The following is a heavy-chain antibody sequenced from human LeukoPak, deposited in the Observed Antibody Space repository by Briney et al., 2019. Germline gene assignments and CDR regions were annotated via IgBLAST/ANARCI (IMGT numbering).Heavy chain of an antibody. J-gene: IGHJ4*02. CDR3: ANLASAIAAAGPNSYFDY. CDR2: IRYDGSNK. Sequence: GGSLRLSCAASGFTFSSYGMHWVRQAPGKGLEWVAFIRYDGSNKYYADSVKGRFTISRDNSKNTLYLQMNSLRAEDTAVYYCANLASAIAAAGPNSYFDYWGQGTLVTVSS. V-gene: IGHV3-30*02. CDR1: GFTFSSYG. D-gene: IGHD6-13*01.